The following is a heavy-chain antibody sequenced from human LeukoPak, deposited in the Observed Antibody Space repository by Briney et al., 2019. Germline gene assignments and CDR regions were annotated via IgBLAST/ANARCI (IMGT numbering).Heavy chain of an antibody. CDR2: IYSGGST. CDR3: ARGQQLAPEFDY. J-gene: IGHJ4*02. D-gene: IGHD6-13*01. CDR1: GFTVSSNY. V-gene: IGHV3-66*01. Sequence: PGGSLRLSCAASGFTVSSNYMTGVRQAPGKGLEWVSVIYSGGSTYYADSVKGRFTISRDNSKNTLYLQMNSLRAEDTAVYYCARGQQLAPEFDYWGQGTLVTVSS.